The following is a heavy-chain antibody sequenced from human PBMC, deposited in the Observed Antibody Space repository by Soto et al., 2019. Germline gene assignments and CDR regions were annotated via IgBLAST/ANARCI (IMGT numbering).Heavy chain of an antibody. V-gene: IGHV3-30-3*01. J-gene: IGHJ4*02. CDR2: ISYDGSNK. Sequence: QVQLVESGGGVVQPGRSLRLSCAASGFPFSSYAMHWVRQAPGKGLEGVAVISYDGSNKYYADSVKGRFTISGDNSKNTLYLQMNSLRAEDTAVYYCARDKRDLRFLEWSYYFDYWGQGTLVTVSS. D-gene: IGHD3-3*01. CDR1: GFPFSSYA. CDR3: ARDKRDLRFLEWSYYFDY.